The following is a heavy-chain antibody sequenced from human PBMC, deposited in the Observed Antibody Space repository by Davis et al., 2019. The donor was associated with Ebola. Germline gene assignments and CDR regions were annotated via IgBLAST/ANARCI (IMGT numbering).Heavy chain of an antibody. V-gene: IGHV5-10-1*01. CDR1: GYSFTSYW. Sequence: GGSLGLSCKGSGYSFTSYWINWVRQMPGKGLEWMGRIDPSDSYTDYSPSFQGHVSISADKSINTAYLQWSSLKASDTAMYFCARHFVGKLFGMDVWGQGTTVTVSS. CDR2: IDPSDSYT. D-gene: IGHD3-3*02. J-gene: IGHJ6*02. CDR3: ARHFVGKLFGMDV.